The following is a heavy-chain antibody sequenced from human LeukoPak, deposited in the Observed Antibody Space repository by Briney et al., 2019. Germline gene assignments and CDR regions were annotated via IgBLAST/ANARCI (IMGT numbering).Heavy chain of an antibody. CDR1: GFTFSSYA. CDR3: AKDSNTPALLVFWSGYSLDY. J-gene: IGHJ4*02. V-gene: IGHV3-23*01. Sequence: GGSLRLSCAASGFTFSSYAMSWVRQAPGKGLEWVSGISGSGGSTYYADSVKGRFTISRDNSKNTLYLQMNSLRAEDTAVYYCAKDSNTPALLVFWSGYSLDYWGQGTLVTVSS. CDR2: ISGSGGST. D-gene: IGHD3-3*01.